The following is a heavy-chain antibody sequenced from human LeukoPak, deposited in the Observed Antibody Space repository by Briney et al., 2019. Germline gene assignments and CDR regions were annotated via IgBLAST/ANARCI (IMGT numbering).Heavy chain of an antibody. V-gene: IGHV3-30*02. D-gene: IGHD3-22*01. Sequence: GGSLRLSCAASGFTFSSYGMHWVRQAPGKGLEWVAFIRYDGSNKYYADSVKGRFTISRDNSKNTLYLQTNSLRAEDTAVYYCAKGGQDYYDSSGYYPDYWGQGTLVTVSS. CDR3: AKGGQDYYDSSGYYPDY. CDR2: IRYDGSNK. CDR1: GFTFSSYG. J-gene: IGHJ4*02.